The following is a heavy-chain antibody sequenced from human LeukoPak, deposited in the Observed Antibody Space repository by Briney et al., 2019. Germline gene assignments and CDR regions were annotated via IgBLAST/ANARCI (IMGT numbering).Heavy chain of an antibody. CDR1: GGSISSSSYY. CDR3: ARSGVTALSWVDP. J-gene: IGHJ5*02. CDR2: IYYSGST. V-gene: IGHV4-39*07. D-gene: IGHD2-21*02. Sequence: SETLSLTCTVSGGSISSSSYYWGWIRQPPGKGLEWIGSIYYSGSTYYNPSLKRRVTLSVDTSKNQFSLKLSSVTAADTAVYYCARSGVTALSWVDPWGQGTLVTVSS.